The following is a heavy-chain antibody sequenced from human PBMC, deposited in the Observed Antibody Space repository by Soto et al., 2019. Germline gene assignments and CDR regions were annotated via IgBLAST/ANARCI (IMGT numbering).Heavy chain of an antibody. CDR3: ARTENYCSSTSCYSSEYFQH. Sequence: ASVKVSCKASGYTFTGYYMHWVRQAPGQGLEWMGWINPNSGGTNYAQKFQGWVTMTRDTSISTAYMELSRLRSDDTAVYYCARTENYCSSTSCYSSEYFQHWGQATLVTVSS. CDR1: GYTFTGYY. CDR2: INPNSGGT. J-gene: IGHJ1*01. V-gene: IGHV1-2*04. D-gene: IGHD2-2*02.